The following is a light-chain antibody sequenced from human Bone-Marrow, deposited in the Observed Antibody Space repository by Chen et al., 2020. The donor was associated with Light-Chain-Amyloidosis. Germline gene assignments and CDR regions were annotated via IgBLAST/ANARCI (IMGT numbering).Light chain of an antibody. V-gene: IGLV3-21*02. CDR1: NIGSTS. CDR3: QVWDRSSDRPV. J-gene: IGLJ3*02. Sequence: SYVLTQPSSVSVAPGQTATIACGGNNIGSTSVHWYQQTPGQAPLLVVYDDSDRPSGLPERLSGSNSGHTATLTISRVEAGDEADYYCQVWDRSSDRPVFGGGTKLTVL. CDR2: DDS.